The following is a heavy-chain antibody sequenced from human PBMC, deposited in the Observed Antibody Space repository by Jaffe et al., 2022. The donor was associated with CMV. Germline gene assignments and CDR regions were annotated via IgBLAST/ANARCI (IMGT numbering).Heavy chain of an antibody. J-gene: IGHJ4*02. Sequence: QVQLVESGGGVVQPGRSLRLSCAASGFTFSSYGMHWVRQAPGKGLEWVAVISYDGSNKYYADSVKGRFTISRDNSKNTLYLQMNSLRAEDTAVYYCAKEKLTMIVESFVAGFDYWGQGTLVTVSS. CDR3: AKEKLTMIVESFVAGFDY. V-gene: IGHV3-30*18. D-gene: IGHD3-22*01. CDR2: ISYDGSNK. CDR1: GFTFSSYG.